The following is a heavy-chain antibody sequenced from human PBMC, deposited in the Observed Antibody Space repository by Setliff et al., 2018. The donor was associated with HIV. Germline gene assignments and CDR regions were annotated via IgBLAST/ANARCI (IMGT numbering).Heavy chain of an antibody. J-gene: IGHJ6*02. Sequence: GASVKVSCKASGYTFTSYDINWVRQATGQGLEWMGWMNPNSGNTGYAQKFQGRVTMTRNTSISTAYMELSSLRSDDTAAYFCARLGSGWSDSYYYAMDVWGQGTTVTV. CDR3: ARLGSGWSDSYYYAMDV. CDR2: MNPNSGNT. D-gene: IGHD6-19*01. CDR1: GYTFTSYD. V-gene: IGHV1-8*01.